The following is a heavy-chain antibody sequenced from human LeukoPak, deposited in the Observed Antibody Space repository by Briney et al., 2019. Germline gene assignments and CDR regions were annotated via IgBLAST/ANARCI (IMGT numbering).Heavy chain of an antibody. CDR3: AKDIGLGGGLLGAFDY. Sequence: GGSLRLSCAASGFTFDDYGMHWVRQAPGKGLEWVSRIGWNSGSIAYADSVKGRFTISRDNAKNSLYLQMNSLRPEDTALYYCAKDIGLGGGLLGAFDYWGQGTLVTVSS. CDR1: GFTFDDYG. V-gene: IGHV3-9*01. J-gene: IGHJ4*02. D-gene: IGHD2/OR15-2a*01. CDR2: IGWNSGSI.